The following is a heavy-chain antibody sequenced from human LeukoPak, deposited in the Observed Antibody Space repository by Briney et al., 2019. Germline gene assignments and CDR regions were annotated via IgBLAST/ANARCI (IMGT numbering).Heavy chain of an antibody. D-gene: IGHD5-18*01. CDR1: GFTVSSNY. V-gene: IGHV3-66*02. CDR2: IYSGGST. Sequence: PGGSLRLSCAASGFTVSSNYMSWVRRAPGQGLEWVSVIYSGGSTYYADSEKGRFTISRDNSKNTLYLQMNSLRAEDTAVYYCARDEPGSYGPFWGQGTLVTVSS. J-gene: IGHJ4*02. CDR3: ARDEPGSYGPF.